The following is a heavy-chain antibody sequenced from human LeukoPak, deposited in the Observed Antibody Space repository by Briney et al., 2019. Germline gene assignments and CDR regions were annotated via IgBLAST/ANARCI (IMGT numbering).Heavy chain of an antibody. D-gene: IGHD4-17*01. Sequence: PSQILSLTCAVSGGSISSGGYSWSWIRQPPGKGLEWIGYIYHSGSTNYNPSLKSRVTISVDTSKNQFSLKLSSVTAADTAVYYCASFRGGVTTSTPYGMDVWGQGTTVTVSS. CDR3: ASFRGGVTTSTPYGMDV. CDR2: IYHSGST. V-gene: IGHV4-30-2*01. J-gene: IGHJ6*02. CDR1: GGSISSGGYS.